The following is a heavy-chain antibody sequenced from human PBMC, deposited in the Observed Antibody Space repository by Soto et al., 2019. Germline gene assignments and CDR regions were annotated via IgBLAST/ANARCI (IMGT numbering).Heavy chain of an antibody. V-gene: IGHV1-18*01. D-gene: IGHD5-12*01. CDR2: ISAYNGNT. Sequence: QVQLVQSGAEVKKPGASVKVSCKASGYTFTSYGISWVRQAPGQGLEWMGWISAYNGNTNYAQKLQGRVTMTTDTSTSTAYMELRSLRSDDTAVYYCAQLGYSCYDLAPDAFDIWGQGTMVTVSS. CDR3: AQLGYSCYDLAPDAFDI. CDR1: GYTFTSYG. J-gene: IGHJ3*02.